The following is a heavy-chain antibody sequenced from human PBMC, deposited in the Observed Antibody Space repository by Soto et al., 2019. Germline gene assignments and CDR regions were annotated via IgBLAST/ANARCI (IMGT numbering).Heavy chain of an antibody. D-gene: IGHD3-10*01. Sequence: SETLSLTCTVSGGSISSGGYYWSWIRQHPGMGLEWIGYIYYNGNSYYHPSLKSRVSISVDTSKNFFSLKLSSVTAADTAVYYCARERFGESTFDYWGQGTLVTVSS. CDR3: ARERFGESTFDY. J-gene: IGHJ4*02. CDR2: IYYNGNS. CDR1: GGSISSGGYY. V-gene: IGHV4-31*03.